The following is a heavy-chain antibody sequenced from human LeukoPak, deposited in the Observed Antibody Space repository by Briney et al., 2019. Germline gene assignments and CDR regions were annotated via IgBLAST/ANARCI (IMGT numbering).Heavy chain of an antibody. CDR2: IGPNGI. V-gene: IGHV3-48*03. J-gene: IGHJ4*02. Sequence: PGGSLRLSCAASGFTFQNFEMNWVRQAPGQGLEWISYIGPNGIYDADSVKGRFTISRDNAKNSLYLQMNSLRAEDTAVYYCARDPLSSSSFDLWGQGTLVTVSS. D-gene: IGHD6-13*01. CDR3: ARDPLSSSSFDL. CDR1: GFTFQNFE.